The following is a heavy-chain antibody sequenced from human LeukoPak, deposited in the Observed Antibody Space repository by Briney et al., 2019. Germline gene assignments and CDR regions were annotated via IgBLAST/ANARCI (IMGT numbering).Heavy chain of an antibody. D-gene: IGHD2-2*01. CDR3: ARHKGWRGYCSSTSCQNNWFDP. J-gene: IGHJ5*02. CDR2: MQTNGNT. CDR1: GGSITSGSYF. Sequence: SETLSLTCTVSGGSITSGSYFWTWIRQPAGKGLEWLGRMQTNGNTNYNPSLKSRVAISIDTSKNQVSLQLSSVTAADTAVYYCARHKGWRGYCSSTSCQNNWFDPWGQGTLLTVSS. V-gene: IGHV4-61*02.